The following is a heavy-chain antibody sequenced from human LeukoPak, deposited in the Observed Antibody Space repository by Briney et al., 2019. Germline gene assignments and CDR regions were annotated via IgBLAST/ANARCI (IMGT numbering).Heavy chain of an antibody. J-gene: IGHJ4*02. CDR1: GGSISSSSYY. D-gene: IGHD5-12*01. V-gene: IGHV4-39*01. Sequence: SETLSLTCTVSGGSISSSSYYWGWIRQPPGKGLEWIGSIYYSGSTYYNPSLKSRVTISVDTSKNQFSLKLSSVTAADTAVYYCARHSATTPSGYWGQGTLVTVSS. CDR2: IYYSGST. CDR3: ARHSATTPSGY.